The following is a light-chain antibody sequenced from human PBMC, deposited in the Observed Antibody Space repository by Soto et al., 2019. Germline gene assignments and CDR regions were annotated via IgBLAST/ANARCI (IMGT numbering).Light chain of an antibody. CDR3: QQRHNWPIT. V-gene: IGKV3-11*01. CDR2: ATS. J-gene: IGKJ5*01. Sequence: EIVLTQSPATLSLSPGERATLSCRTSQTISGLLNWCHQKPGQAPRLLIYATSNRATDIPARFSGSGSGTDFTLTISGLESEDFGVYFCQQRHNWPITFGQGTSLDIK. CDR1: QTISGL.